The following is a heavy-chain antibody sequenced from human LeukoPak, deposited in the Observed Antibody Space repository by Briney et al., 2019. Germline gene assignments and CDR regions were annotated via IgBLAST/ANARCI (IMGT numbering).Heavy chain of an antibody. J-gene: IGHJ5*02. CDR2: IHHSGST. D-gene: IGHD2-15*01. CDR3: ARVEEFCSSGSCYLGWFDP. V-gene: IGHV4-4*02. Sequence: SETLSLTCDVSGGSVSCSNWWSWLRQPPGKGLEWIGEIHHSGSTNYNPSLKSRVTISVDKSKNQFSLKLRSVTAADTAVYYCARVEEFCSSGSCYLGWFDPWGQGTLVTVSS. CDR1: GGSVSCSNW.